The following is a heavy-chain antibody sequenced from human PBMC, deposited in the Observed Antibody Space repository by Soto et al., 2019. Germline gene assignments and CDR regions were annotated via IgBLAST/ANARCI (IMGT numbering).Heavy chain of an antibody. J-gene: IGHJ4*02. Sequence: QVQLVQSGAEVKKPGSSVKVSCTASGGTFSTYTITWVRQAPGQGLEWMGRIIPVFGTTNYVQKFQGRVTITADTSTSTAYMELSSLRSEDTAIYYCARDFKGCISAACYSPSDYWGQGTLVTVSS. D-gene: IGHD2-15*01. V-gene: IGHV1-69*08. CDR1: GGTFSTYT. CDR2: IIPVFGTT. CDR3: ARDFKGCISAACYSPSDY.